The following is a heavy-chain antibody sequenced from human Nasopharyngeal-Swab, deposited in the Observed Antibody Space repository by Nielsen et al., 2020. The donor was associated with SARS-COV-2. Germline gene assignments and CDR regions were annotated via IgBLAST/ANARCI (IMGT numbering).Heavy chain of an antibody. D-gene: IGHD4-17*01. CDR1: GFSLSNVRMG. V-gene: IGHV2-70*01. CDR3: ARRTVTDFRDAFDI. J-gene: IGHJ3*02. CDR2: IDWDDDK. Sequence: SGPTLVKPTETLTLTCTVSGFSLSNVRMGVSWIRQPPGKALEWLAHIDWDDDKYYSTSLKTRLTISKDTSKNQVVLTMTNMDPVDTATYYCARRTVTDFRDAFDIWGQGTMVTVSS.